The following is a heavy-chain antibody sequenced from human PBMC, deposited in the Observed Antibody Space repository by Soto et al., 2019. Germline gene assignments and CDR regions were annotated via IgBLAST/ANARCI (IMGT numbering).Heavy chain of an antibody. D-gene: IGHD2-21*01. V-gene: IGHV3-53*01. J-gene: IGHJ3*02. CDR2: IYSPGNT. Sequence: GGSLRLSCAASGFTVSGTYMNWVRQAPGKGLEWVSVIYSPGNTYYADSVKGRFTNSRDSSKNTLYLQMNSLRVEDTAVYYCARPRGEGFAFDIWGHGTMVTVSS. CDR3: ARPRGEGFAFDI. CDR1: GFTVSGTY.